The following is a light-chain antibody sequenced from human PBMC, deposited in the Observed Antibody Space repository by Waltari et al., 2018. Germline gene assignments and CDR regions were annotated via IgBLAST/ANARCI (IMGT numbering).Light chain of an antibody. CDR1: TSNIGAGSD. CDR2: NNR. J-gene: IGLJ3*02. V-gene: IGLV1-40*01. CDR3: QSYDSGLNVWV. Sequence: QSVLTQPPAVSGAPGHRVTISCSGGTSNIGAGSDVHWYQQLPGAAPKLLISNNRNRPSGVPDRFSGSRSATSASLAITGLQAEDEAEYYCQSYDSGLNVWVFGGGTKVSVL.